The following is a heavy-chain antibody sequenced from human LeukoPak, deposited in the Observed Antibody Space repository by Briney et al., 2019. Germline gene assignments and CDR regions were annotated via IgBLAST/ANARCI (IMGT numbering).Heavy chain of an antibody. Sequence: GGSLRLSCVVSGVSVSTSYMSWVRQAPGKGLEWVSVTYPNGNTYLADSVKGRFTTSRDNPKNTLYLQMNSLRAEDTAVYYCARGLPVFVWGQGTVVTVSS. D-gene: IGHD4-11*01. CDR2: TYPNGNT. CDR1: GVSVSTSY. CDR3: ARGLPVFV. J-gene: IGHJ3*01. V-gene: IGHV3-66*01.